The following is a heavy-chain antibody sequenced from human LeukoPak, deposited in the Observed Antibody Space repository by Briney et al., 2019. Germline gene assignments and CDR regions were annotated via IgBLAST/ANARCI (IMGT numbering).Heavy chain of an antibody. Sequence: SETLSLTCTVSGGSISSGGYYWSWIRQPPGKGLEWIGYIWYIGSTNYNPSLKSRVTISVDTSKNQFSLKLSSVTAADTAVYYCARRGPSGWGYFDYWGQGALVTVSS. J-gene: IGHJ4*02. D-gene: IGHD6-19*01. CDR2: IWYIGST. V-gene: IGHV4-61*08. CDR3: ARRGPSGWGYFDY. CDR1: GGSISSGGYY.